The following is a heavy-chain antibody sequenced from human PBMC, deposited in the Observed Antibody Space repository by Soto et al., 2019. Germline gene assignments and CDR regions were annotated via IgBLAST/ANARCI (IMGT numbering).Heavy chain of an antibody. J-gene: IGHJ3*02. CDR2: IYSGVST. V-gene: IGHV3-53*01. D-gene: IGHD6-19*01. Sequence: EVQLVESGGGLIQPGGSLRLSCEASGFTFSSNYINWVRQPPGQGLEWVSLIYSGVSTYHSDSVKGRCTISRDDSKNTGYVQMDSMRAEDKAVYYCARDQIVSSGWSTDALDIWGQGTMVIVSS. CDR1: GFTFSSNY. CDR3: ARDQIVSSGWSTDALDI.